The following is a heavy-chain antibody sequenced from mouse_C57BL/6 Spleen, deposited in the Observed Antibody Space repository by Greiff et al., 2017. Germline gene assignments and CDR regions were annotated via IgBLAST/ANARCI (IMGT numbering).Heavy chain of an antibody. CDR1: GYTFTSYW. V-gene: IGHV1-69*01. J-gene: IGHJ3*01. CDR3: AGGGFAY. CDR2: IDPSDSYT. Sequence: QVQLQQPGAELVMPGASVKLSCKASGYTFTSYWMHWVKQRPGQGLEWIGEIDPSDSYTNYNQKFKGKSTLTVDKSSSTAYMQRSSLTSEDSAVYYCAGGGFAYWGQGTLVTVSA.